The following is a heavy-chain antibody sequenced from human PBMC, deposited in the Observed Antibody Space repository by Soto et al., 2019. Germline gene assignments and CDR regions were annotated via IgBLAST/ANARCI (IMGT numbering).Heavy chain of an antibody. J-gene: IGHJ5*02. D-gene: IGHD2-15*01. Sequence: PGGSLRLSCAASGFTFSSYAMSWVRQAPGKGLEWVSAISGSGGSTYYADSVKGRFTISRDNSKNTLYLQMNSLRAEDTAVYYCAKNPTSSVGHCSGGSCPTNWFDPWGQGTLVTVSS. CDR2: ISGSGGST. CDR3: AKNPTSSVGHCSGGSCPTNWFDP. CDR1: GFTFSSYA. V-gene: IGHV3-23*01.